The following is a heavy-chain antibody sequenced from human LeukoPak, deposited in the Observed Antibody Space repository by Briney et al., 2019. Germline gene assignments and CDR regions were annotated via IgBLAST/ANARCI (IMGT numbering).Heavy chain of an antibody. D-gene: IGHD3-10*01. CDR1: GYSFTSYW. CDR2: IDPSDSYT. Sequence: GESLKISCKDSGYSFTSYWISWVRQMPGKGLEWMGRIDPSDSYTNYSPSFQGHVTISADKSISTAYLQWSSLKASDTAMYYCARHRSGSGSYYEDGDWFDPWGQGTLVTVSS. J-gene: IGHJ5*02. V-gene: IGHV5-10-1*01. CDR3: ARHRSGSGSYYEDGDWFDP.